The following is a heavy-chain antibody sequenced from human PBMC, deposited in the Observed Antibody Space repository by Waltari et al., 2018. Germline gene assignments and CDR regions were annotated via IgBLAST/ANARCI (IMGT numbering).Heavy chain of an antibody. Sequence: EVQLVESGGGLVKPGGSLRLSCAASGFTFSSYSMNWVRQAPGKGLEWGSSISSSSSYIYYADSVKGRFTSSRDNAKNSLYLQMNSLRAEDTAVYYCARRIAAPDDAFDIWGQGTMVTVSS. J-gene: IGHJ3*02. CDR1: GFTFSSYS. D-gene: IGHD6-13*01. CDR2: ISSSSSYI. CDR3: ARRIAAPDDAFDI. V-gene: IGHV3-21*01.